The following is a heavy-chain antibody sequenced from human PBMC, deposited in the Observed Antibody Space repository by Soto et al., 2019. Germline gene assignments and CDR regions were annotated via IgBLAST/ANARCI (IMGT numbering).Heavy chain of an antibody. Sequence: ASVKVSCKASGYTFTSYGISWVRQAPGQGLEWMGWISAYNGNTNYAQKLQGRVIMTTDTSTSTAYMELRSLRSDDTAVYYCARVCSSTSCYFSRDYYMDVWGKGTTVTVSS. J-gene: IGHJ6*03. CDR3: ARVCSSTSCYFSRDYYMDV. CDR2: ISAYNGNT. V-gene: IGHV1-18*01. CDR1: GYTFTSYG. D-gene: IGHD2-2*01.